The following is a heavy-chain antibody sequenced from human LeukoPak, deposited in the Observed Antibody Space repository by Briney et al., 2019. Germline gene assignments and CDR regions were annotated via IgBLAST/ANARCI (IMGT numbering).Heavy chain of an antibody. CDR2: ISGSGGST. D-gene: IGHD6-19*01. CDR1: GFTFSTYA. J-gene: IGHJ4*02. CDR3: ASAPSGYSSGWYSIGFDY. Sequence: GGSLRLSCAASGFTFSTYAMSWVRQAPGKGLEWVSAISGSGGSTNYADSVKGRVTVSRDNSKNTLYLQMNSLRAEDTAVYYCASAPSGYSSGWYSIGFDYWGQGTLVTVSS. V-gene: IGHV3-23*01.